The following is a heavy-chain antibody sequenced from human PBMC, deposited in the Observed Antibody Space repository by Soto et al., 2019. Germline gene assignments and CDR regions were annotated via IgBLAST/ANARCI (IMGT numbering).Heavy chain of an antibody. V-gene: IGHV3-23*01. D-gene: IGHD1-20*01. J-gene: IGHJ6*02. CDR1: GFTFSSYA. CDR2: ISGSGGST. CDR3: ANSLNWNHPYGMDV. Sequence: WGSLRLSCAASGFTFSSYAMSWVRQAPGKGLEWVSAISGSGGSTYYADSVKGRFTISRDNSKNTLYLQMNSLRAEDTAVYYCANSLNWNHPYGMDVWGQGTTVTVSS.